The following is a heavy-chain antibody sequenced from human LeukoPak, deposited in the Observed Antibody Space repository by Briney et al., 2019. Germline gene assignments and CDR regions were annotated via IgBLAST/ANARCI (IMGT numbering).Heavy chain of an antibody. D-gene: IGHD3-22*01. CDR3: ARDILYYYDSSGPLANWFDP. J-gene: IGHJ5*02. CDR2: IKQDGSEK. CDR1: GFTLITYW. V-gene: IGHV3-7*01. Sequence: GGSLRLSCAASGFTLITYWMTWVRQAPGKGLEWVANIKQDGSEKYYVDSVKGRFTISRDNAKNSLYLQMNSLRAEDTAVYYCARDILYYYDSSGPLANWFDPWGQGTLVTVSS.